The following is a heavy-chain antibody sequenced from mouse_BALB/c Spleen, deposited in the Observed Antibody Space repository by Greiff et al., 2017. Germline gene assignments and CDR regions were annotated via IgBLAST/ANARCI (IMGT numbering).Heavy chain of an antibody. CDR3: ARDIGDYDPVSYAMDY. Sequence: EVMLVESGGGLVQPGGSLRLSCATSGFTFTDYYMSWVRQPPGKELEWLGFIRNKANGYTTEYSASVKGRFTISRDNSQSILYLQMNTLRAEDSATYYCARDIGDYDPVSYAMDYWGQGTSVTVSS. CDR2: IRNKANGYTT. CDR1: GFTFTDYY. V-gene: IGHV7-3*02. D-gene: IGHD2-4*01. J-gene: IGHJ4*01.